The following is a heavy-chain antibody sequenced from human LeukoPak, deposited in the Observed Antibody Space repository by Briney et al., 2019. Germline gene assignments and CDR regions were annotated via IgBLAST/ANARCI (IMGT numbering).Heavy chain of an antibody. CDR1: GGSISTSTYN. V-gene: IGHV4-39*01. J-gene: IGHJ6*03. Sequence: SETLSLTCTVAGGSISTSTYNWGWIRQPPGKGLEWIGSVYYTGITYYNPSGESRVTISVDTSKNHFSLELNSVTAADTGVYFCARQVRSPVVMFMDVWGKGTTVIVSS. CDR3: ARQVRSPVVMFMDV. D-gene: IGHD3-22*01. CDR2: VYYTGIT.